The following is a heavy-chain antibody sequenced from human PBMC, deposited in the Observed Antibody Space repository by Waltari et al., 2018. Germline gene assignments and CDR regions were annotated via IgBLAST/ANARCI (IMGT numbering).Heavy chain of an antibody. D-gene: IGHD4-17*01. CDR1: GGSFSGEY. Sequence: QVQLQQWGAGLLKPSETLSLTCAGDGGSFSGEYWSWIRQPPGKGLEWIGEINHSGSTNYNPSLKSRVTISGDTSKTQFSLKLSSVTAADAAVYYCAREGVYGDYFDYWGQGTLVTVSS. CDR2: INHSGST. J-gene: IGHJ4*02. CDR3: AREGVYGDYFDY. V-gene: IGHV4-34*01.